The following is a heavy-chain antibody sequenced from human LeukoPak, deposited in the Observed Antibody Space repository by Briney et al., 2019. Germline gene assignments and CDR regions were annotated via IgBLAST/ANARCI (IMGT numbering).Heavy chain of an antibody. D-gene: IGHD2-8*01. Sequence: GGSLRLSCAASGFSFSVYGMHWVRQAPGKGLEWVAVISYDGSNKYYADSVKGRFTISRDNSKNTLYLQMNSLRAEDTAVYYCARERCTNGVCYTRFDYYYGMDVWGQGTTVTVSS. J-gene: IGHJ6*02. CDR2: ISYDGSNK. CDR1: GFSFSVYG. V-gene: IGHV3-30*03. CDR3: ARERCTNGVCYTRFDYYYGMDV.